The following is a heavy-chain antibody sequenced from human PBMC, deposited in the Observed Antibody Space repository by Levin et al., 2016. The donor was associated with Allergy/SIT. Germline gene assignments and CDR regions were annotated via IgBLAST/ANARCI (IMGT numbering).Heavy chain of an antibody. J-gene: IGHJ6*02. CDR3: ARDAQMVRGVINYYYYGMDV. V-gene: IGHV4-4*02. Sequence: WIRQPPGKGLEWIGEIYHSGSTNYNPSLKSRVTISVDKSKNQFSLKLSSVTAADTAVYYCARDAQMVRGVINYYYYGMDVWGQGTTVTVSS. D-gene: IGHD3-10*01. CDR2: IYHSGST.